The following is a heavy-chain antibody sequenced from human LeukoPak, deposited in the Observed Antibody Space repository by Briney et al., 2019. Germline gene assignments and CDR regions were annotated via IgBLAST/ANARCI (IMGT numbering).Heavy chain of an antibody. CDR1: GFTVSSNY. D-gene: IGHD3-3*01. V-gene: IGHV3-53*01. CDR3: ARATYDFWSGPNFDD. Sequence: GGSLRLSCAASGFTVSSNYMSWVRQAPGKGLEWVSVIYSGGSTYYADSVKGRFTISRDNSKNTLYLQMNSLRAEDTAVYYCARATYDFWSGPNFDDWGQGTLVTVSS. CDR2: IYSGGST. J-gene: IGHJ4*02.